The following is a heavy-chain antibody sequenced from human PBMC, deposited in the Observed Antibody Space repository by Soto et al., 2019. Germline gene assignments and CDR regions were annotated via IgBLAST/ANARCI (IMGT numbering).Heavy chain of an antibody. CDR3: AHSLGSGSYYNR. Sequence: FGPTLVNPTQTLTLTFTVSGVSFSTSGVGVGWIRQPPGKALEWLALIYWDDDKRYSPSLKSRLTITKETSKNQVVLKMTNMDPVDTATYYCAHSLGSGSYYNRWGQGTLVTVSS. J-gene: IGHJ4*02. CDR1: GVSFSTSGVG. CDR2: IYWDDDK. V-gene: IGHV2-5*02. D-gene: IGHD3-10*01.